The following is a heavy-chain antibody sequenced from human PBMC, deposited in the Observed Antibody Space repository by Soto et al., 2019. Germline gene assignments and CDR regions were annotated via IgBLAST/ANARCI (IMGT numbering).Heavy chain of an antibody. J-gene: IGHJ4*02. CDR1: GGSISSYY. D-gene: IGHD6-13*01. Sequence: PSETLSLSCTVSGGSISSYYWSWIRQPPGKGLEWIGYIYYSGSTNYNPSLKSRVTISVDTSKNQFPLKLSSVTAADTAVYYCASSPRPYSSSWYGTGLFDYRGQGTLVTVS. CDR2: IYYSGST. V-gene: IGHV4-59*01. CDR3: ASSPRPYSSSWYGTGLFDY.